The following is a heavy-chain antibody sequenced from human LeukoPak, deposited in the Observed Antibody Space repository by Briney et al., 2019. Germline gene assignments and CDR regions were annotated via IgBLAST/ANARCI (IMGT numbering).Heavy chain of an antibody. Sequence: GGSLRLSCAASGFTFSSYAINWVRQAPGKGLEWVLFISGSGGSTYYADSVKGRFTISRDNSKSRLYLQMNSLRAEDTAVYYCARAMMVVANLWGVYDYWGQGTLVTVSS. V-gene: IGHV3-23*01. CDR1: GFTFSSYA. CDR2: ISGSGGST. CDR3: ARAMMVVANLWGVYDY. J-gene: IGHJ4*02. D-gene: IGHD3-22*01.